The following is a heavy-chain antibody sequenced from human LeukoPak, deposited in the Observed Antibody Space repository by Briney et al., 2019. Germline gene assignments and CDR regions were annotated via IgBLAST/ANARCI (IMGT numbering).Heavy chain of an antibody. D-gene: IGHD6-13*01. CDR3: ARCSVAARPTH. Sequence: SETLSLTCAVYGGSFSGYYWSWIRQPPGKGLEWIGEINHSGSTNYNPSLKSRVTISVDTSKNQFSLKLSSVTAADTAVYYCARCSVAARPTHWGQGTLVTVSS. CDR2: INHSGST. CDR1: GGSFSGYY. V-gene: IGHV4-34*01. J-gene: IGHJ4*02.